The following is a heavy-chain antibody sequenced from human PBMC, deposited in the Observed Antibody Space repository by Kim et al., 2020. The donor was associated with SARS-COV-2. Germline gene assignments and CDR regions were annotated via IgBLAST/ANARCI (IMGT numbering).Heavy chain of an antibody. V-gene: IGHV3-23*01. CDR3: AKETRRVIAASFQH. D-gene: IGHD6-13*01. Sequence: AASVKGRFTTSRDNSKNTLYLQMNSLRAEDTAVYYCAKETRRVIAASFQHWGQGTLVTVSS. J-gene: IGHJ1*01.